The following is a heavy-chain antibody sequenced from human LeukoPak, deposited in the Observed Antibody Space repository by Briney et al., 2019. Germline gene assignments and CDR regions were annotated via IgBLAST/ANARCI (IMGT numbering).Heavy chain of an antibody. CDR3: ARRKAYYYGSGSYSGYYYYYYMDV. J-gene: IGHJ6*03. V-gene: IGHV4-34*01. D-gene: IGHD3-10*01. CDR1: GGSFSGYY. CDR2: INHSGST. Sequence: SETLSLTCAVYGGSFSGYYWSWIRQPPGKGLEWIGEINHSGSTNYNPSLKSRVTISVDTSKNQFSLKLSSVTVADTAVYYCARRKAYYYGSGSYSGYYYYYYMDVWGKGTTVTVSS.